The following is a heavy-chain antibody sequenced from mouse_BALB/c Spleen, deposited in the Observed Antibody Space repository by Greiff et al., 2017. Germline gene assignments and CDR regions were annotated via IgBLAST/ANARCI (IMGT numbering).Heavy chain of an antibody. Sequence: SGPGLVKPSQSLSLTCSVTGYSITSGYYWNWIRQFPGNKLEWMGYISYDGSNNYNPSLKNRISITRDTSKNQFFLKLNSVTTEDTATYYCARGKAWFAYWGQGTLVTVSA. CDR3: ARGKAWFAY. J-gene: IGHJ3*01. CDR2: ISYDGSN. V-gene: IGHV3-6*02. CDR1: GYSITSGYY.